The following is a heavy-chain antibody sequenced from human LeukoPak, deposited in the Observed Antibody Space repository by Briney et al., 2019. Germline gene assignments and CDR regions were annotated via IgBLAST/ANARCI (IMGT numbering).Heavy chain of an antibody. CDR1: GYTFTSYA. CDR3: ARDAVYYYYMGV. J-gene: IGHJ6*03. CDR2: NIPIFGTA. V-gene: IGHV1-69*13. Sequence: SVKVSCKASGYTFTSYAISWVRQAPGQGLEWMGGNIPIFGTANYAQKFQGRVTITADESTSTAYMELSSLRSEDTAVYYCARDAVYYYYMGVWGKGTTVTVSS.